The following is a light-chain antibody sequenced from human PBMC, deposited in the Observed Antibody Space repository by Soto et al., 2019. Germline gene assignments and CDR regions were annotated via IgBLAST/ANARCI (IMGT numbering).Light chain of an antibody. CDR1: SSDVVGYNY. CDR3: SSYAGSNNVV. V-gene: IGLV2-8*01. J-gene: IGLJ2*01. Sequence: QSALTQPPSASGSPGQSVTISCTGTSSDVVGYNYVSWYQQHPGKAPKLMIYEVSKRPSGVPDRFSASKSVNTASLTVSGLQAEYEADYYCSSYAGSNNVVFGGGTKLTVL. CDR2: EVS.